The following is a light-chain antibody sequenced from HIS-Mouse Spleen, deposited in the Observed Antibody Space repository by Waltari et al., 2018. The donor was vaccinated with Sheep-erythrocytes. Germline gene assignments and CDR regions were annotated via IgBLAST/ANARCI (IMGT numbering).Light chain of an antibody. CDR2: DAS. V-gene: IGKV3-11*01. J-gene: IGKJ4*01. CDR1: QSVSSY. Sequence: DIVMTQSPDSLAVSLGERATINCKSSQSVSSYLAWYQQKPGQAPRLLIYDASNRATGIPARFSGSGSGTDFTLTISSLEPEDFAVYYCQQRSNWPPFTFGGGTK. CDR3: QQRSNWPPFT.